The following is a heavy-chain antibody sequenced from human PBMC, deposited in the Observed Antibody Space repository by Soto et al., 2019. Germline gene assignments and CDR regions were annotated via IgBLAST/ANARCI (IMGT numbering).Heavy chain of an antibody. CDR1: GFTFSSYG. Sequence: ESGGGVVQPGRSLRLSCAASGFTFSSYGMHWVRQAPGKGLEWVAVISYDGSNKYYADSVKGRFTISRDNSKNTLYLQMNSLRAEDTAVYYCAKEGAGAQFDYWGQGTLVTVSS. CDR2: ISYDGSNK. V-gene: IGHV3-30*18. D-gene: IGHD3-10*01. J-gene: IGHJ4*02. CDR3: AKEGAGAQFDY.